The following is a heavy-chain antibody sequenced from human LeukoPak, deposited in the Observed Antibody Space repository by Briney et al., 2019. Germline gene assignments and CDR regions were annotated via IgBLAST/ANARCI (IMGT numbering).Heavy chain of an antibody. CDR1: GFSFSSYA. J-gene: IGHJ4*02. CDR3: AKATYSSSWNLYFDY. D-gene: IGHD6-13*01. Sequence: PGGSLRLSCATSGFSFSSYAMSWVRQAPEKGLEWVSSISGSGGSTYYADSVNGRFTISRDNSKNTLYLQMNSLRAEDTAVYYCAKATYSSSWNLYFDYWGQGTLVTVSS. V-gene: IGHV3-23*01. CDR2: ISGSGGST.